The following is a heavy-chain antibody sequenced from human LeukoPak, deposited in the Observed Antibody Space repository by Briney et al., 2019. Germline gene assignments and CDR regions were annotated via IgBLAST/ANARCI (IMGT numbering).Heavy chain of an antibody. D-gene: IGHD4-23*01. V-gene: IGHV3-21*01. CDR2: ISSSSSYI. Sequence: PGGSLRLSCAASGFTFSSYSMNWVRQAPGRGLEWVSSISSSSSYIYYADSVKGRFTISRDNDKNSLYLQMNSLRAEDTAVYYFAREVTTVGYDYWGQGTLVTVSS. CDR1: GFTFSSYS. CDR3: AREVTTVGYDY. J-gene: IGHJ4*02.